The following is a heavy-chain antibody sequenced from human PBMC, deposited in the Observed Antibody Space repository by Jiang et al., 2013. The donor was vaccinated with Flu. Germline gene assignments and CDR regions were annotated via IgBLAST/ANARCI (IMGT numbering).Heavy chain of an antibody. CDR2: IYYSGTT. CDR1: GGSISNYY. CDR3: ARQGTNSLTWFDP. V-gene: IGHV4-59*08. Sequence: GLVKPSETLSLTCTVSGGSISNYYWTWIRQPPGKGLEWIGNIYYSGTTNYNPSLKSRVTISVDTSKNSFSLSLTSVTAADTAVYYCARQGTNSLTWFDPVGPGNPGHRLL. J-gene: IGHJ5*02. D-gene: IGHD2-2*01.